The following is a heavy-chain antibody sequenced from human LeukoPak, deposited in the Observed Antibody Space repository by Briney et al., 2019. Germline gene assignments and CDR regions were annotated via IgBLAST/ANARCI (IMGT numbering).Heavy chain of an antibody. J-gene: IGHJ4*02. D-gene: IGHD3-16*01. CDR2: IKHDGSET. CDR3: ARGGGAADY. CDR1: GFTFGSYW. V-gene: IGHV3-7*01. Sequence: GGSLRLSCVVSGFTFGSYWMSWVRQAPGKGLEWVANIKHDGSETYYVDSVKGRFTISRDNAKNSLYLQMNSLRAEDTAVYYCARGGGAADYWGQGTLVTVSS.